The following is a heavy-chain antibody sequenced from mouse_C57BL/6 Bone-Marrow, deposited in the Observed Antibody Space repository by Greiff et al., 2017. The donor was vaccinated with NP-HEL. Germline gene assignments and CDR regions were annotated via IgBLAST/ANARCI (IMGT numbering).Heavy chain of an antibody. CDR2: ISSGGDYI. Sequence: EVKLMESGEGLVKPGGSLKLSCAASGFTFSSYAMSWVRQTPEKRLEWVAYISSGGDYIYYADTVKGRFTISRDNARNTLYLQMSSLKSEDTSRYYCTRALTRAGTHLVDYWGQGTTLTVSS. CDR3: TRALTRAGTHLVDY. J-gene: IGHJ2*01. CDR1: GFTFSSYA. V-gene: IGHV5-9-1*02. D-gene: IGHD3-3*01.